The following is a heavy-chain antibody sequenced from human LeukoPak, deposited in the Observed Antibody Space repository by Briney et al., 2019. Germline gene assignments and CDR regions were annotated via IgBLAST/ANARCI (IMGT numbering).Heavy chain of an antibody. CDR1: GGSISSYY. Sequence: SETLSLTCTVSGGSISSYYWSWIRQPPGKGLEWIGYIYYSGSTNYNPSLKSRVTISVDTSKNQFSLKLSSVTAADTAVYYCARDGLWSGKYNWFDSGGQGTLVTVSS. CDR2: IYYSGST. D-gene: IGHD3-16*01. CDR3: ARDGLWSGKYNWFDS. J-gene: IGHJ5*01. V-gene: IGHV4-59*01.